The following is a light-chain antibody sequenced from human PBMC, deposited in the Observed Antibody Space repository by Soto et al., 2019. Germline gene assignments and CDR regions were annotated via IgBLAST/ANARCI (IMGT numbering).Light chain of an antibody. CDR1: KNDIGVYDS. Sequence: QSALTQPPSASGSPGQSITISCTGTKNDIGVYDSVSWYQHHPGKAPRLIIYEVVQRPSGVPDRFSGSKSGNTASLTVSGLQAADEAHYFCKSYAGSNTYVFGGGTKVNVL. V-gene: IGLV2-8*01. CDR2: EVV. CDR3: KSYAGSNTYV. J-gene: IGLJ1*01.